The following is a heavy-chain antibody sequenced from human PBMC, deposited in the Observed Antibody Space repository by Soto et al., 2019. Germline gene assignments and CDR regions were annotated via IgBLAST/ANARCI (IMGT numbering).Heavy chain of an antibody. CDR1: GFRFSSYE. D-gene: IGHD3-3*01. CDR3: ARGPLGHMDV. CDR2: IRESGSTI. J-gene: IGHJ6*02. V-gene: IGHV3-48*03. Sequence: EEHVEESGGGLVQPGGSLRLSCIVSGFRFSSYEMNWVRQTPGKGLAWISYIRESGSTIYYADSVKGRFTISRDNAKNSLYLQMDSLRAEDTAVYYCARGPLGHMDVWGQGTAVTVSS.